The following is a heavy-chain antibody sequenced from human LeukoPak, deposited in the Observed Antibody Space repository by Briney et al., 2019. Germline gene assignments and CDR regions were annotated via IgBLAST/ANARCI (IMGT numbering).Heavy chain of an antibody. J-gene: IGHJ4*02. CDR1: GFTFSSYS. V-gene: IGHV3-48*04. CDR3: ARENLGDYGDYVDY. D-gene: IGHD4-17*01. CDR2: ISSSSSTI. Sequence: TGGSLRLSCGASGFTFSSYSMNWVRQAPGKGLEWVSYISSSSSTIYYADSVKGRFAISRDNAKNSLYLQMNSLRAEDTAVYYRARENLGDYGDYVDYWGQGTLVTVSS.